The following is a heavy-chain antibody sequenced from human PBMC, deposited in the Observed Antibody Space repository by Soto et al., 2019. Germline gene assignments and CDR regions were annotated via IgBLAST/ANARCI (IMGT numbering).Heavy chain of an antibody. CDR1: GASMSSGGHS. CDR2: IYYTGAT. V-gene: IGHV4-30-2*06. J-gene: IGHJ6*02. D-gene: IGHD3-10*01. CDR3: ARAPPGPSPRWDV. Sequence: QVQLQESGPGLVKPSQTVSLTCAVSGASMSSGGHSWSWIRQSPGRGLEWIGYIYYTGATYYNPSLKSRVTLLVDMSNNKFSLNFNSVTASDTAVYYCARAPPGPSPRWDVLGQGTTVTVSS.